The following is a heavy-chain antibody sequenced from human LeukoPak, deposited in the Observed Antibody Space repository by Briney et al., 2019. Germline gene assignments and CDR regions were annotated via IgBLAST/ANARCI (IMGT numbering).Heavy chain of an antibody. CDR2: MNPNSGNT. CDR3: ARLVGAYDSSGYHYQFGY. D-gene: IGHD3-22*01. Sequence: ASVKVSCKASGYTFTSYDINWVRQATGRGLEWMGWMNPNSGNTGYAQKFQGRVTIARNTSISTAHMEVSSLRSEDTAVYYCARLVGAYDSSGYHYQFGYWGPGTLVTVSS. V-gene: IGHV1-8*03. CDR1: GYTFTSYD. J-gene: IGHJ4*02.